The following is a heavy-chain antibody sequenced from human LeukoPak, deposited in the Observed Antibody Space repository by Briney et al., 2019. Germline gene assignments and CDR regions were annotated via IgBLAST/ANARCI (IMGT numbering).Heavy chain of an antibody. D-gene: IGHD3-16*01. CDR3: ARHGAGFGGVPVDWFDP. Sequence: PSETLSLTCTVSGGSISSSSYYWGWIRQPPGKGLEWIGSIYYSGSTYYNPSLKSRVTISVDTSKNQFSLKLSSVTAADTAVYYCARHGAGFGGVPVDWFDPWGQGTLVTVSS. J-gene: IGHJ5*02. V-gene: IGHV4-39*01. CDR2: IYYSGST. CDR1: GGSISSSSYY.